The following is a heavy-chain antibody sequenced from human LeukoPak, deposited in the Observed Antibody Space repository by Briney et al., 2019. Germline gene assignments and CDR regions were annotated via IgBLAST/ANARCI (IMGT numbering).Heavy chain of an antibody. CDR2: ISGSGGST. D-gene: IGHD3-22*01. CDR1: GFTFSSYA. CDR3: AKGGVVNWFDP. V-gene: IGHV3-23*01. J-gene: IGHJ5*02. Sequence: GGSLRLSCAASGFTFSSYAMSWVRQAPGKGLEWVSAISGSGGSTYYADSVKGRFTISRDNSKNTLYLQMNSLRVDNTAIYYCAKGGVVNWFDPWGQGTLVTVSS.